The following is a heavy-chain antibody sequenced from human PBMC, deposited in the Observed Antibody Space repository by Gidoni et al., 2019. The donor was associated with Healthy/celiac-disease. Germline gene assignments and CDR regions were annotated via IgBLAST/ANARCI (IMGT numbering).Heavy chain of an antibody. Sequence: QVQLQESGPGLVKPSQTLSLTCTVSGGSISSGSYYWSWIRQPAGKGLEWIGRIYTSGSTNYNPSLKSRVTISVDTSKNQFSLKLSSVTAADTAVYYCASNIAVAGTDWYFDLWGRGTLVTVSS. CDR1: GGSISSGSYY. V-gene: IGHV4-61*02. CDR3: ASNIAVAGTDWYFDL. J-gene: IGHJ2*01. CDR2: IYTSGST. D-gene: IGHD6-19*01.